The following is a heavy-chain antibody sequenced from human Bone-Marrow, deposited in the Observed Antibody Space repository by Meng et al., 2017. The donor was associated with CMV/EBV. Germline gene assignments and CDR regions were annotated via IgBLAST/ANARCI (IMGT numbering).Heavy chain of an antibody. V-gene: IGHV1-2*02. CDR2: INPNSGGT. CDR1: GYTFTGYY. Sequence: ASVKVSCKASGYTFTGYYMHWVRQAPGQGLEWMGWINPNSGGTNYAQKFQGRVTMTRDTSISTAYMELSRLRSDDTAVYYCARGYSGYGPSYYYYGMAVWGQGTTVTVSS. CDR3: ARGYSGYGPSYYYYGMAV. D-gene: IGHD5-12*01. J-gene: IGHJ6*02.